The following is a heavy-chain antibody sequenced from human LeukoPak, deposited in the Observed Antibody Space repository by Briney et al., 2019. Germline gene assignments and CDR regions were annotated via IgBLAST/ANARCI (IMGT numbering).Heavy chain of an antibody. CDR3: ATSAGDYRAGHYYMGV. Sequence: ASVKVPCKASGYTFTGYYFHWVRQAPGQGLEWMGWINPNTAGTNYAQKFLGGVTLTWDTSISTAYMELNRLTSDDTAVYYCATSAGDYRAGHYYMGVWGKGTSVTVSS. D-gene: IGHD4-11*01. V-gene: IGHV1-2*02. J-gene: IGHJ6*03. CDR1: GYTFTGYY. CDR2: INPNTAGT.